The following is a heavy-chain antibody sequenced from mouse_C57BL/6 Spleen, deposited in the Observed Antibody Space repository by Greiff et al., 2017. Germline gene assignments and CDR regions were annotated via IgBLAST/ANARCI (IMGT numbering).Heavy chain of an antibody. CDR1: GYAFSSSW. CDR2: IYPGDGDT. D-gene: IGHD2-14*01. V-gene: IGHV1-82*01. CDR3: ARSGVRLAWFAY. Sequence: QVQLQQSGPELVKPGASVKISCKASGYAFSSSWMNWVKQRPGKGLEWIGRIYPGDGDTNYNGKFKGKATLTADKSSSTAYMQLSSLTSEDSAVYFCARSGVRLAWFAYWGQGTLVTVSA. J-gene: IGHJ3*01.